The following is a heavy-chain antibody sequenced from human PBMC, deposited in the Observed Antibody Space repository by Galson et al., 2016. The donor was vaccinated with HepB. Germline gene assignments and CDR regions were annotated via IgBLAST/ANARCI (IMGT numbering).Heavy chain of an antibody. D-gene: IGHD2-15*01. CDR3: ARTSDGCGGGGCSRPVDV. CDR2: INPKSGAT. J-gene: IGHJ3*01. V-gene: IGHV1-2*02. Sequence: SVKVSCKASEYFFTAYYMHWVRQAPGEGLEWMGWINPKSGATDYAQKFQGRVTMTADSSITTAYMELSRLRSDDTAVYYCARTSDGCGGGGCSRPVDVWGQGTRVTVSS. CDR1: EYFFTAYY.